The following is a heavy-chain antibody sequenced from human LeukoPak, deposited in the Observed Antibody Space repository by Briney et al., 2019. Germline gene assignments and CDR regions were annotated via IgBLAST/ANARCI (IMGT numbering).Heavy chain of an antibody. D-gene: IGHD7-27*01. V-gene: IGHV4-30-4*07. CDR2: IYYSGST. Sequence: PSETLSLTCAVSGGSISSGGYSWSWIRQPPGKGLEWIGYIYYSGSTYYNPSLKSRVTISVDTSKNQFSLKLSSVTAADTAVYYCARDLTGDWDYWGQGTLVTVSS. J-gene: IGHJ4*02. CDR3: ARDLTGDWDY. CDR1: GGSISSGGYS.